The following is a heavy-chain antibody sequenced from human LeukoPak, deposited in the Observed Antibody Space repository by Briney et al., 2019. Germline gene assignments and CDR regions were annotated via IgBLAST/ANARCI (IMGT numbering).Heavy chain of an antibody. Sequence: PGGSLRLSCAASGFTFSNYNMNWVRQASGKGLEWVSSISGSSSYIYYADSVKGRFTISRDNAKNSLFLQMNSLRAEDTAVYYCARNYYASGSYLYYFDYWGQGTLVTVSS. CDR1: GFTFSNYN. V-gene: IGHV3-21*01. CDR3: ARNYYASGSYLYYFDY. J-gene: IGHJ4*02. CDR2: ISGSSSYI. D-gene: IGHD3-10*01.